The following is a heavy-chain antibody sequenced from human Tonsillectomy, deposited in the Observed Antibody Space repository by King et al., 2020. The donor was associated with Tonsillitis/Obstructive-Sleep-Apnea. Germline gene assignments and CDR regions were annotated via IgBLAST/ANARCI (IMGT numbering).Heavy chain of an antibody. Sequence: VQLVESGAEVKKPGESLRISCKGSGYSFTSYWISWVRQMPGKGLEWMGRIDPSDSYTNYSPYFQGHVTISADKSISTAYLQWSSLKASDTAMYYCARSVVPAAKGYYYYMDVWGKGTTVTVSS. J-gene: IGHJ6*03. D-gene: IGHD2-2*01. V-gene: IGHV5-10-1*01. CDR2: IDPSDSYT. CDR3: ARSVVPAAKGYYYYMDV. CDR1: GYSFTSYW.